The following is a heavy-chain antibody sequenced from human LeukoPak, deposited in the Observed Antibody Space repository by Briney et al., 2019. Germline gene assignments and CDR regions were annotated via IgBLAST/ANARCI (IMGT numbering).Heavy chain of an antibody. CDR1: GGSISSSSYY. CDR3: ARDFRRTDYYDFWSGYPKGHIDY. D-gene: IGHD3-3*01. J-gene: IGHJ4*02. V-gene: IGHV4-39*02. CDR2: IYCSGST. Sequence: PSETLSLTCTVSGGSISSSSYYWGWIRQPPGKGLEWIGSIYCSGSTYYNPSLKSRVTISVDTSKNQFSLKLSSVTAADTAVYYCARDFRRTDYYDFWSGYPKGHIDYWGQGTLVTVSS.